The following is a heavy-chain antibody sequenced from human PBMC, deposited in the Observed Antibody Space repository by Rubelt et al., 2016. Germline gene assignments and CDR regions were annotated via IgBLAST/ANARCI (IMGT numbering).Heavy chain of an antibody. J-gene: IGHJ3*02. CDR2: IYYSGST. D-gene: IGHD3-3*01. V-gene: IGHV4-31*03. CDR3: ASPTIFGVVMEDAFDI. CDR1: GGSISSGGYY. Sequence: QVQLQESGPGLVKPSQTLSLTCTVSGGSISSGGYYWSWIRQHPGKGLEWIGYIYYSGSTYYNPSLKSRVTISVDTSKNQFSLKLSSVTAADTAVYYCASPTIFGVVMEDAFDIWGQGTMVTVSS.